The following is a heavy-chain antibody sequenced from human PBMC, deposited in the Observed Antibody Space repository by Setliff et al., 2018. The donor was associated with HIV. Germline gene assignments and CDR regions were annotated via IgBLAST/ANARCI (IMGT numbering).Heavy chain of an antibody. CDR2: ISGSGDST. V-gene: IGHV3-23*01. Sequence: GGSLRLSCAASGFTFSSYAITWVRQAPGKGLEWVSAISGSGDSTFYADSVQGRFTISRDNSKNTLYLQMNSLRAEDMAVYYCAKDLLVGLFDYWGQGTLVT. D-gene: IGHD1-26*01. CDR3: AKDLLVGLFDY. J-gene: IGHJ4*02. CDR1: GFTFSSYA.